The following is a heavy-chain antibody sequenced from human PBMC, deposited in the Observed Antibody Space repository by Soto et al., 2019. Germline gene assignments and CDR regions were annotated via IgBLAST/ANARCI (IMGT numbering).Heavy chain of an antibody. CDR2: IKQDGNEK. CDR1: GFTFRSYW. J-gene: IGHJ6*02. CDR3: ASGAMWFGELVYHFGMDV. D-gene: IGHD3-10*01. V-gene: IGHV3-7*01. Sequence: EVQLVESGGGLVQPGGSLRLSCAASGFTFRSYWMSWVRQAPGKGLEWLANIKQDGNEKYYVDSVKGRFTISRDNAKNSLYLQMNSLRAEATAVYFCASGAMWFGELVYHFGMDVWGQGTKVTVSS.